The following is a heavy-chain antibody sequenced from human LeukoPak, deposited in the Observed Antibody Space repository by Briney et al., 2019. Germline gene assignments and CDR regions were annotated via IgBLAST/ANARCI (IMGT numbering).Heavy chain of an antibody. J-gene: IGHJ4*02. Sequence: GESLKISCKGSGYSFPNYWIAWVRQMPGNRLEWMGMIWPGDSDAKYRPSFQGQVTISADKSISTVYLQWSSLKASDTAIYFCARLKGTTVTPNFDYWGPGMLVTVSS. CDR2: IWPGDSDA. D-gene: IGHD4-17*01. CDR3: ARLKGTTVTPNFDY. CDR1: GYSFPNYW. V-gene: IGHV5-51*01.